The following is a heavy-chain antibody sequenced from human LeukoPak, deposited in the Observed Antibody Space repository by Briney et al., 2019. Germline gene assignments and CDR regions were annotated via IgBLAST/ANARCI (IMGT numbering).Heavy chain of an antibody. V-gene: IGHV3-23*01. CDR1: GFTFSTYA. Sequence: QPGGSLRLSCADSGFTFSTYAMSWVRQAPGKGLEWVSAISGSGGSTYYADSVKGRFTISRDNSKNTLYLQINSLRAEDTAIYYCAKDRRNWGSRVDYWGQGTLVTVSS. D-gene: IGHD7-27*01. J-gene: IGHJ4*02. CDR3: AKDRRNWGSRVDY. CDR2: ISGSGGST.